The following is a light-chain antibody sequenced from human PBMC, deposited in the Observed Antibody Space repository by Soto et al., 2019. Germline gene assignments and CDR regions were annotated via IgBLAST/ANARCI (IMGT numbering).Light chain of an antibody. CDR1: QSLTGNY. V-gene: IGKV3-20*01. J-gene: IGKJ2*01. CDR3: QQYGSSPYT. Sequence: EIILTQSPGTLSLSLGERATLSCRASQSLTGNYVTWYQQKPGQAPRLLIYAASYRATGLSDRFSGSGSGTDFTLTIDGVEPEDFAVYYCQQYGSSPYTFGQGTKLEIK. CDR2: AAS.